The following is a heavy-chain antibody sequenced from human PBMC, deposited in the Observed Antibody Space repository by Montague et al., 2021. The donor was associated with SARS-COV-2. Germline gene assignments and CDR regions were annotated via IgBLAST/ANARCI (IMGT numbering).Heavy chain of an antibody. CDR2: IYYDGYT. Sequence: TLSLTCTVSGGSISSGGYYWSWIRQHPGKGLEWIGYIYYDGYTYYNPSLKSRVTLSVDTSKNQFSLNLSSVTAADTAVYYCPRDAIGAAGGYGMDVWGQGTTVTVSS. J-gene: IGHJ6*02. CDR1: GGSISSGGYY. D-gene: IGHD2-2*01. V-gene: IGHV4-31*03. CDR3: PRDAIGAAGGYGMDV.